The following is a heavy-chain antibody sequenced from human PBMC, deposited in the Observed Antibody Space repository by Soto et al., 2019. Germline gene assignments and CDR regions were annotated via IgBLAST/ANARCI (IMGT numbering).Heavy chain of an antibody. D-gene: IGHD4-17*01. Sequence: QPGGSLRLSCVVSGFTLSSYSMNWVRQAPGKGLEWVSHDGAGGTILYADSVKGRFTVSRDNAKNSLYLQMNTLRDGDTAVYYCARQGPYGDHDHWGQGTLVTVSS. CDR2: DGAGGTI. V-gene: IGHV3-48*02. J-gene: IGHJ4*02. CDR1: GFTLSSYS. CDR3: ARQGPYGDHDH.